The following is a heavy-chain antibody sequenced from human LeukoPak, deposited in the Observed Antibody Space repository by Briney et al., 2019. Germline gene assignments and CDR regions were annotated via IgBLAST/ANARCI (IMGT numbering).Heavy chain of an antibody. CDR1: GYTFTSYD. J-gene: IGHJ4*02. D-gene: IGHD3-3*01. CDR3: ARGKGITIFGVVIRVKQALDY. Sequence: ASVTVSCKASGYTFTSYDINWVRQATGQGLEWMGWMNPNSGNTGYAQKFQGRVTMTRNTSISTAYMELSSLRSEDTAVYYCARGKGITIFGVVIRVKQALDYWGQGTLVTVSS. CDR2: MNPNSGNT. V-gene: IGHV1-8*01.